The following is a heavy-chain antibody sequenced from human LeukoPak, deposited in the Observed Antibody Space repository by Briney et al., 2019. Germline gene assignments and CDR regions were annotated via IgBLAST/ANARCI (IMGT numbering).Heavy chain of an antibody. V-gene: IGHV4-39*06. J-gene: IGHJ6*03. Sequence: SETLSLTCTVSGGSIGSSSYYWGWVRQPPGKGLEWIGSLYYSGSTYYNPSLKSRVTISVDRSKNQFALRLSSVTAADTAVYYCARVAAAAGTFFIDYYYYMDVWGKGTTVTVSS. D-gene: IGHD6-13*01. CDR1: GGSIGSSSYY. CDR2: LYYSGST. CDR3: ARVAAAAGTFFIDYYYYMDV.